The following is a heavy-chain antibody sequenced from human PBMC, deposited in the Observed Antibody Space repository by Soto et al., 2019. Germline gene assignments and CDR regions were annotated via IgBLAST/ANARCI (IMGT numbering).Heavy chain of an antibody. D-gene: IGHD2-21*01. V-gene: IGHV1-18*01. J-gene: IGHJ6*02. CDR1: GYTFGNYI. CDR3: ARVLQRKFAEGLFQYYGMDV. Sequence: QVQLVQSGGEVRKPGASVKVSCKTSGYTFGNYIIPWVRQAPGQGLEWLGWISAHNSNTGYAQNLQGRVSMTTDTSTSTAYMELRSLGSDDTAVYFCARVLQRKFAEGLFQYYGMDVWGQGTTVTVS. CDR2: ISAHNSNT.